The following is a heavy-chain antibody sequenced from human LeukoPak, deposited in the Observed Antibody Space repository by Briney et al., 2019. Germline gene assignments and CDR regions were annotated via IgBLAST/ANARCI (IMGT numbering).Heavy chain of an antibody. CDR2: INPSGGST. D-gene: IGHD4-17*01. CDR1: GYTFTSYY. J-gene: IGHJ4*02. Sequence: GASVKVSCKASGYTFTSYYMHWVRQAPGQGLEWMGIINPSGGSTSYAQKFQGRVTMTRDMYTSTAYMELSRLRAEDTAVYFCARERAVTTFLYDYWGQGTLVTVSS. CDR3: ARERAVTTFLYDY. V-gene: IGHV1-46*01.